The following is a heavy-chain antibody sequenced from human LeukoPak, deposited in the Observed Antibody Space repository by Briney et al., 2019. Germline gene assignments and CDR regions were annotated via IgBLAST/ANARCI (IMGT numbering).Heavy chain of an antibody. V-gene: IGHV4-34*08. J-gene: IGHJ3*02. Sequence: GSLRLSCAASGFTFSDYYMSWIRQAPGKGLEWIGEINHSGSTNYNPSLKSRVTISVDTSKNQFSLKLNSVTAADTAVYYCAKSNGYGLVDIWGQGTMVTVSS. CDR1: GFTFSDYY. D-gene: IGHD3-10*01. CDR3: AKSNGYGLVDI. CDR2: INHSGST.